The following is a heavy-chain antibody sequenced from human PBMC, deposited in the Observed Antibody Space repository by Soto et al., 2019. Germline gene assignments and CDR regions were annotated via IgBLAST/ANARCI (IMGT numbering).Heavy chain of an antibody. D-gene: IGHD2-2*01. J-gene: IGHJ4*02. CDR2: IIPIFGTA. CDR1: GGTFSSYA. V-gene: IGHV1-69*13. Sequence: ASVKVSCKASGGTFSSYAISWGRQAPGQGLEWMGGIIPIFGTANYAQKLQARVTITADESTSTDYMELSSLRSEDTAVYYCARDLTLKRATRGDYWGQGALVTASS. CDR3: ARDLTLKRATRGDY.